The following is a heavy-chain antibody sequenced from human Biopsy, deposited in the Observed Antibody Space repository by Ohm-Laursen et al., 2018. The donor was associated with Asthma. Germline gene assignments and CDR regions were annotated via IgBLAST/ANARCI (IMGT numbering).Heavy chain of an antibody. CDR2: IYSGGTS. CDR3: ARGDSSNWSHYYFDY. V-gene: IGHV3-53*01. Sequence: SLRLSCAASGFAVSRDHMLWARQAPGKGLEWVSVIYSGGTSHTADSVRGRFTISRDYSKNTLYLQMHSLRAEDTAVYYYARGDSSNWSHYYFDYWGQGTLVTVSS. J-gene: IGHJ4*02. D-gene: IGHD3-22*01. CDR1: GFAVSRDH.